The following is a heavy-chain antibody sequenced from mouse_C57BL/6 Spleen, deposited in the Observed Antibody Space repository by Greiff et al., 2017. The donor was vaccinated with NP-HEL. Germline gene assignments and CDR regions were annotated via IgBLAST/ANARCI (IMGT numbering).Heavy chain of an antibody. CDR3: ARSVITTVVPFDY. CDR2: IDPSDSET. J-gene: IGHJ2*01. D-gene: IGHD1-1*01. Sequence: VQLQQPGAELVRPGSSVKLSCKASGYTFTSYWMHWVKQRPIQGLEWIGNIDPSDSETHYNQKFKDKATLTVDKSSSTAYMQLSSLTSEDSAVYYCARSVITTVVPFDYWGQGTTLTVSS. CDR1: GYTFTSYW. V-gene: IGHV1-52*01.